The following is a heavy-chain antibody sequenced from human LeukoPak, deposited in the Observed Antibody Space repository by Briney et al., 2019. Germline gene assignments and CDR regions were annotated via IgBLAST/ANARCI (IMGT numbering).Heavy chain of an antibody. Sequence: GGSLRLSCAASGFTFSSYWMSWVRQIPGKGLEWVAIILQDGSEKHYVASVKGRFTISRDNAKNSVYLQMNGLRAEDTAVYYCARAGAYSSSSPAGLWGQGTLVTVSS. J-gene: IGHJ4*02. CDR1: GFTFSSYW. V-gene: IGHV3-7*01. CDR3: ARAGAYSSSSPAGL. CDR2: ILQDGSEK. D-gene: IGHD6-6*01.